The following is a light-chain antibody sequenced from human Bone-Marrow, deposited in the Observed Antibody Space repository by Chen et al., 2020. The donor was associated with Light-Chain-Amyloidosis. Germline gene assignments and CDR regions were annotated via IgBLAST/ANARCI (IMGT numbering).Light chain of an antibody. V-gene: IGLV3-25*03. CDR3: QSADSSGTYEVI. J-gene: IGLJ2*01. Sequence: SYELTQPPSVSVSPGQTARITCSGDDLPTKYAYWYQQKPGRAPVLVIHRDTERPSGISERFSGASSGTTATLTSSGVQAEDEADEHCQSADSSGTYEVIFGGGTKLTVL. CDR2: RDT. CDR1: DLPTKY.